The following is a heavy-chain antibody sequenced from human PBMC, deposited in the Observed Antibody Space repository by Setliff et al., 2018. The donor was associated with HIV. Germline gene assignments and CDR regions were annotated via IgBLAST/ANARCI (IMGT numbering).Heavy chain of an antibody. CDR1: GFTFSSNW. V-gene: IGHV3-74*01. CDR3: GRDVHDAAADN. D-gene: IGHD6-13*01. Sequence: PGGSLRLSCAASGFTFSSNWMHWVRRGPGRGLEWVSRIGRDGTVANYADSVKGRFTISRDNARNTLFLQMNSLGVEDTALYYCGRDVHDAAADNWGRGTLVTVSS. CDR2: IGRDGTVA. J-gene: IGHJ4*02.